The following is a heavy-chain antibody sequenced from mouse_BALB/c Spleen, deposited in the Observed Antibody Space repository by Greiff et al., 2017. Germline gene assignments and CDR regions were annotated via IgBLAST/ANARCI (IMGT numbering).Heavy chain of an antibody. CDR2: ISSGGGST. Sequence: EVQRVESGGGLVKPGGSLKLSCAASGFAFSSYDMSWVRQTPEKRLEWVAYISSGGGSTYYPDTVKGRFTISRDNAKNTLYLQMSSLKSEDTAMYYCARHRYPYYDMDYWGQGTSVTVSS. CDR3: ARHRYPYYDMDY. J-gene: IGHJ4*01. D-gene: IGHD1-1*01. V-gene: IGHV5-12-1*01. CDR1: GFAFSSYD.